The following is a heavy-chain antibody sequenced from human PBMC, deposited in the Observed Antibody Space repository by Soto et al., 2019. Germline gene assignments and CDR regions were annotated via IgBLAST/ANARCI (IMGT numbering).Heavy chain of an antibody. V-gene: IGHV4-39*01. CDR3: ARARSASGRVYFDY. J-gene: IGHJ4*02. D-gene: IGHD3-10*01. Sequence: QLQLQESGPGLVKPSETLSLTCTVSGGSISSSSYYWGWIRQPPGKGLEWIGSIYYSGSTYYNPSLRSRVTISVDTSKNPFSLKLSSVTAADTAVYYCARARSASGRVYFDYWGQGTLVTVSS. CDR2: IYYSGST. CDR1: GGSISSSSYY.